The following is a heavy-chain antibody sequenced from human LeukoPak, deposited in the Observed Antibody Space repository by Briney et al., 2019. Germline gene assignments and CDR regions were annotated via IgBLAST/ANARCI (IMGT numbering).Heavy chain of an antibody. Sequence: SQTLSLTCTVSDGSTSSESFFWSWIRQPAGKGLEWIGRVYTSGSTNYNPSLNSRVIISVDTSKNQFSLKLSSVTAADTAVYYCARERRGHFAYWGQGTLVTVSS. V-gene: IGHV4-61*02. CDR1: DGSTSSESFF. J-gene: IGHJ4*02. CDR2: VYTSGST. CDR3: ARERRGHFAY.